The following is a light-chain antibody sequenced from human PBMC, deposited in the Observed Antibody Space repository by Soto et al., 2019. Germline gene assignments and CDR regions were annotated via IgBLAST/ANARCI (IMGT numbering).Light chain of an antibody. CDR3: SSYAGSNNVV. V-gene: IGLV2-8*01. Sequence: QSVLTQPPSASGSPGQSVTISCTGAHSDFGGYNYVSWYQQHPGKAPKLMIFEVNKRPSGVPDRFSGSKFDNTASLTVSGLQAEDEADYYCSSYAGSNNVVFGGGTQLTVL. CDR2: EVN. CDR1: HSDFGGYNY. J-gene: IGLJ2*01.